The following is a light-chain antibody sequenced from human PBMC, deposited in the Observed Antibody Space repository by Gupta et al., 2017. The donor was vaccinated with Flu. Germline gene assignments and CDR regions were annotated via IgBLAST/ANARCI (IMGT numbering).Light chain of an antibody. V-gene: IGKV2-28*01. CDR3: MHEPQAPFT. J-gene: IGKJ2*01. CDR2: FVS. CDR1: QSLLKRGNYFF. Sequence: VTLGEPASISCRSGQSLLKRGNYFFLHWYLQRPGQSPQLLIYFVSRRASGVPDRFSGGGSGTDFTLSITRVEAEDVGVYFCMHEPQAPFTFGQGTXVDIK.